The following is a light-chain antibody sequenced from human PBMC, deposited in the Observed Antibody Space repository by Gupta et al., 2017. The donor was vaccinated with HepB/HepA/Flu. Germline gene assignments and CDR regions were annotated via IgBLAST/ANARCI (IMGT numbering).Light chain of an antibody. CDR3: QQTYRTPFT. J-gene: IGKJ2*01. Sequence: DIQMTQSPSSLSASVGDRVTITCRASQSISNYLNWYQQKPGKAPNLFIYGASTLQSGVPSRFSGSGSGTDFSLTISSLQPEDSATYYCQQTYRTPFTFGQGTKLEIK. V-gene: IGKV1-39*01. CDR2: GAS. CDR1: QSISNY.